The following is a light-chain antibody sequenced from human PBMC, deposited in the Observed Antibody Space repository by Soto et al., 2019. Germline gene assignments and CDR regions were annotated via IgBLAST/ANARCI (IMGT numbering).Light chain of an antibody. CDR3: QQAYGAPPT. CDR2: AAS. J-gene: IGKJ1*01. V-gene: IGKV1-39*01. CDR1: QSITTF. Sequence: TQVTISPSSVSAAVEDSVTITCRASQSITTFLNWYQQKPGNAPKLLIYAASSLQTGVPSRFSGSGSGTDFTLTISSLQREDLATYYCQQAYGAPPTFGQGTKVDIK.